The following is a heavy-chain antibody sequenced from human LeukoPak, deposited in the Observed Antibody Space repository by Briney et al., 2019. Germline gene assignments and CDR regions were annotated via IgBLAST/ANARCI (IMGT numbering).Heavy chain of an antibody. CDR2: ISAYNGNT. V-gene: IGHV1-18*04. CDR3: ARAPFGWFGELSWFDP. J-gene: IGHJ5*02. D-gene: IGHD3-10*01. Sequence: ASVKVSYKASGYTFTSYGISWVRQAPGQGLEWMGWISAYNGNTNYAQKLQGRVTMTTDTSTSTAYMELRSLRSDDTAVYYCARAPFGWFGELSWFDPWGQGTLVTVSS. CDR1: GYTFTSYG.